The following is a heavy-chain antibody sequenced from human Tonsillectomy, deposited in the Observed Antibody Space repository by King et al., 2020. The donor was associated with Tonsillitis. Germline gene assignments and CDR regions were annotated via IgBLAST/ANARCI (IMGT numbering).Heavy chain of an antibody. CDR2: ISYDGSNK. J-gene: IGHJ6*02. CDR1: GFTFSSYG. CDR3: AKDLFSPSSSWYYYYYYYGMDV. Sequence: VQLVESGGGVVQPGRSLRLSCAASGFTFSSYGMHWVRQAPGKGLEWVAVISYDGSNKYYADSVKGRFTISRDNSKNRLYLQMNSLRAEDTAVYYCAKDLFSPSSSWYYYYYYYGMDVWGQGTTVTVSS. D-gene: IGHD6-13*01. V-gene: IGHV3-30*18.